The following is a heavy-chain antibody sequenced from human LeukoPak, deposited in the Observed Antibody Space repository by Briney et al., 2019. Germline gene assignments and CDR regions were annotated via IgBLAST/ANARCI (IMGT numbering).Heavy chain of an antibody. Sequence: SETLSLTCTVSGGSISSYYWSWIRQPPGKGLEWIGYIYYSGSTNYNPSLKSRVTISVDTSKTQFSLKLSSVTAADTAVYYCASSTRWGWFDPWGQGTLVTVSS. D-gene: IGHD2-2*01. CDR2: IYYSGST. CDR1: GGSISSYY. CDR3: ASSTRWGWFDP. J-gene: IGHJ5*02. V-gene: IGHV4-59*01.